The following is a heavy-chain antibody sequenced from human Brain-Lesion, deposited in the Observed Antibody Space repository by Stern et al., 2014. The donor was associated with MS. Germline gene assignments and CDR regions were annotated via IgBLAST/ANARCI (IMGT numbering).Heavy chain of an antibody. CDR3: ARGHWELLGNNYFDS. J-gene: IGHJ4*02. V-gene: IGHV4-61*02. CDR1: GASISSGTSY. D-gene: IGHD1-26*01. Sequence: QVQLQESGPGLVKPSQTLSLTCTVSGASISSGTSYWSWIRQPAGGGLEWIGRLQASGAPYYNPPLKSRVPIPGATSKNQFSLNLNSVTAADTAVYYCARGHWELLGNNYFDSWGQGTLVTVSS. CDR2: LQASGAP.